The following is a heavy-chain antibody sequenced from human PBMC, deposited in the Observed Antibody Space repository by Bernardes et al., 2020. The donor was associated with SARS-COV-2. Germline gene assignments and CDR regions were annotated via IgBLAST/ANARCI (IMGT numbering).Heavy chain of an antibody. Sequence: ASVKVSCKTSGYTFSLYSISWVRQAPGQGLEWMGWISTYNGNTKYAQNLQGRFTMTTDTSTNTVYMELRSLRSDDTAVYYCARDGNYFDYWGQGTLVTVSS. CDR1: GYTFSLYS. CDR2: ISTYNGNT. CDR3: ARDGNYFDY. V-gene: IGHV1-18*01. J-gene: IGHJ4*02.